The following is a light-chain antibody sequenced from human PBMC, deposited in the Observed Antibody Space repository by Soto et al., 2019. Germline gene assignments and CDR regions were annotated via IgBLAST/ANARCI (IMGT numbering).Light chain of an antibody. Sequence: EIVLTQSPGTLSLSPGERATLSCRASHFVNSIYLAWYQQKPGQAPRLLIYGTSSRATGIPDRFSGSGSGTDFTLTISRLEPEDFVVYYCQQYGSSPLTFGGGTKVEIK. J-gene: IGKJ4*01. CDR3: QQYGSSPLT. CDR1: HFVNSIY. CDR2: GTS. V-gene: IGKV3-20*01.